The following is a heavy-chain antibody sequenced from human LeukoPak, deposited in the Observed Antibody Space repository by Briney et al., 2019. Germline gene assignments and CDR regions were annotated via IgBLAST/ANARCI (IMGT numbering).Heavy chain of an antibody. V-gene: IGHV1-18*01. CDR3: ARDYCGGDCSSPEYFQH. CDR2: ISPYNGDT. J-gene: IGHJ1*01. CDR1: HYTFTNYG. D-gene: IGHD2-21*02. Sequence: EASVKVSCKTSHYTFTNYGISWVRQAPGQGLEWLGWISPYNGDTRYAQKLQGRFSMTTDTSTSTAYMELRSLRSDDTAVYYCARDYCGGDCSSPEYFQHWGQGTLVTVSS.